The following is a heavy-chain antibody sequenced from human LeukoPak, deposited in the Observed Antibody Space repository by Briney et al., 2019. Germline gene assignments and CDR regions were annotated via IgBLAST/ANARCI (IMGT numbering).Heavy chain of an antibody. CDR1: GFNFDEYA. CDR3: SGGYYYYMDV. CDR2: ITWNSDTI. V-gene: IGHV3-9*01. Sequence: GGSLRLSCAASGFNFDEYAMHWVRQVPGKGLEWVSGITWNSDTIDYADSVKGRFTISRDNAKNSLYPQMNSLRAEDTALYYCSGGYYYYMDVWGQGTTVTISS. D-gene: IGHD4-23*01. J-gene: IGHJ6*03.